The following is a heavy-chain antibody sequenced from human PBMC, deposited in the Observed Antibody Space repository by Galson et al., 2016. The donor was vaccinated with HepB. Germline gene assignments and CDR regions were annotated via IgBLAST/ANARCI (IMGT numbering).Heavy chain of an antibody. D-gene: IGHD3-3*01. Sequence: SVKVSCKASGYTFTNYPMIWVRQAPGQGLEWMGWIHTNTGNPTYAQGFTGRFVFSLDTSVSPAYLEISSLKAEDPAVYFCAIPYYDFWSRDLHPWGQGTLVTVSS. V-gene: IGHV7-4-1*02. CDR3: AIPYYDFWSRDLHP. CDR2: IHTNTGNP. J-gene: IGHJ5*02. CDR1: GYTFTNYP.